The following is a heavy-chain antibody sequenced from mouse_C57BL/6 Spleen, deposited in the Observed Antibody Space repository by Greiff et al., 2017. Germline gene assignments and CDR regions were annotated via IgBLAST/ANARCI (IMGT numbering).Heavy chain of an antibody. V-gene: IGHV5-17*01. CDR2: ISSGSSTI. Sequence: EVKLMESGGGLVKPGGSLKLSCAASGFTFSDYGMHWVRQAPEKGLEWVAYISSGSSTIYYADKVKGRFTISRDNAKNTLFLQMTSLRSEDTAMYYCARDYGSSYAMDYGGQGTSVTVSS. J-gene: IGHJ4*01. D-gene: IGHD1-1*01. CDR3: ARDYGSSYAMDY. CDR1: GFTFSDYG.